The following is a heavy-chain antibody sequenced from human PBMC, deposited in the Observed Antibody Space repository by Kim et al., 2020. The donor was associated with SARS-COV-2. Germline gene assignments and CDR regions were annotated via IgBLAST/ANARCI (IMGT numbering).Heavy chain of an antibody. CDR2: IWYDGSNK. Sequence: GGSLRLSCAASGFTFSSYGMHWVRQAPGKGLEWVAVIWYDGSNKYYADSVKGRFTISRDNSKNTLYLQMNSLRAEDTAVYYCARDIAAAGRGGDYWGQGTLVTVSS. CDR1: GFTFSSYG. V-gene: IGHV3-33*01. CDR3: ARDIAAAGRGGDY. D-gene: IGHD6-13*01. J-gene: IGHJ4*02.